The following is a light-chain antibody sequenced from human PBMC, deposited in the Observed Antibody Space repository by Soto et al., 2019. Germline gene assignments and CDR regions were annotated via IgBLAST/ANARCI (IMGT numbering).Light chain of an antibody. CDR3: QQYNSYSEA. Sequence: DIQMTQSPSTLSASVGDRVTITCRASQSISVWLAWYQQKAGKAPNLLIYKASRLESGVPSRFSGSGSETEFTLTISGLQPGDSATYYCQQYNSYSEAVGQGTKVDSK. V-gene: IGKV1-5*03. CDR1: QSISVW. CDR2: KAS. J-gene: IGKJ1*01.